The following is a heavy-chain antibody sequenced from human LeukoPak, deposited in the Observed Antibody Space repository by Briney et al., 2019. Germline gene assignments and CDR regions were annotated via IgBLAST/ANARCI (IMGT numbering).Heavy chain of an antibody. CDR1: GGSISSSNW. V-gene: IGHV4-4*02. CDR3: ASRGSTYYDILTGYPPDY. J-gene: IGHJ4*02. Sequence: PSETLSLTCAVSGGSISSSNWWSWVRQPPGKGLEWIGEIYHSGSTNYNPSLKSRVTISVDKSKNQFSLKLSSVTAADTAVYYCASRGSTYYDILTGYPPDYWGQGTLVTVSS. D-gene: IGHD3-9*01. CDR2: IYHSGST.